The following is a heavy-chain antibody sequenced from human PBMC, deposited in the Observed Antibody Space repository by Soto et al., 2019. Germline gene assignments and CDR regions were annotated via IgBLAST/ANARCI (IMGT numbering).Heavy chain of an antibody. CDR2: IIPIFGTA. CDR1: GGTFSSYA. Sequence: QVQLVQSGAEVKKPGSSVKVSCKASGGTFSSYAISWVRQAPGQGLEWMGGIIPIFGTANYAQKFQGRVTXTXXXAXXTAYMELSSLRSEDTAVYYCASPPSSNRYYYGMDVWGQGTTVTVSS. CDR3: ASPPSSNRYYYGMDV. D-gene: IGHD4-4*01. V-gene: IGHV1-69*05. J-gene: IGHJ6*02.